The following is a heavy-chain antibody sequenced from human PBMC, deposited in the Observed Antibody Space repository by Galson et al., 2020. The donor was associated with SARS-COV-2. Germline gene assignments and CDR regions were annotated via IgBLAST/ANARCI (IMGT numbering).Heavy chain of an antibody. CDR2: IYYSGST. D-gene: IGHD2-2*01. CDR3: ARGPGPSYRLPPGD. CDR1: GGSISTYY. V-gene: IGHV4-59*01. J-gene: IGHJ4*02. Sequence: SETLSLTCSVSGGSISTYYWSWFRQPPGKGLEWIGHIYYSGSTNYNPSLKSRVTISVDTSKNQFSLKLTSVTAADTAVYYCARGPGPSYRLPPGDWGQGTLVTVSS.